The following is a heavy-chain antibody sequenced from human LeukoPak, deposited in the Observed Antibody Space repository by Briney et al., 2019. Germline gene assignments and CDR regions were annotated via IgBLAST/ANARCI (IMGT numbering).Heavy chain of an antibody. Sequence: SETLSLTCAVYGGSFSGYYWSWIRQPPGKGLEWIGEINHSGSTNYNPSLKSRVTISVDTSKNQFSLKLSSVTAADTAVYYCARLSPPGVAARGYDYWGQGTLVTVSS. J-gene: IGHJ4*02. CDR3: ARLSPPGVAARGYDY. CDR1: GGSFSGYY. V-gene: IGHV4-34*01. D-gene: IGHD6-6*01. CDR2: INHSGST.